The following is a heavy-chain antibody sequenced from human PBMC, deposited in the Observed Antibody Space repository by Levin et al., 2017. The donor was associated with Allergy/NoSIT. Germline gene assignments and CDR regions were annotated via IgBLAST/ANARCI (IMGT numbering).Heavy chain of an antibody. CDR1: GGSISSGGYY. CDR2: IYYSGST. V-gene: IGHV4-31*03. J-gene: IGHJ4*02. Sequence: SETLSLTCTVSGGSISSGGYYWSWIRQHPGKGLEWIGYIYYSGSTYYNPSLKSRVTISVDTSKNQFSLKLSSVTAADTAVYYCARVESHSYYFDYWGQGTLVTVSS. CDR3: ARVESHSYYFDY.